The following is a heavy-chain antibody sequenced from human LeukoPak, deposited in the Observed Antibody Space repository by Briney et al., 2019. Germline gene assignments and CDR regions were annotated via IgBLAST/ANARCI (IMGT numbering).Heavy chain of an antibody. CDR3: ARANAAIAVAGTGWYFDL. CDR1: GGSISSYY. CDR2: IYYSGST. D-gene: IGHD6-19*01. V-gene: IGHV4-30-4*01. J-gene: IGHJ2*01. Sequence: PSETLSLTCTVSGGSISSYYWSWLRQPPGKGLEWIGYIYYSGSTYYNPSLKSRVTISVDTSKNQFSLKLSSVTAADTAVYYCARANAAIAVAGTGWYFDLWGRGTLVTVSS.